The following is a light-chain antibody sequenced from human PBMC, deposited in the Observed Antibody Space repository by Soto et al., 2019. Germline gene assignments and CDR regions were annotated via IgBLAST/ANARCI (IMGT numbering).Light chain of an antibody. J-gene: IGKJ2*01. Sequence: EIVMTQSPLSLPVTPGEPASISCRSSQSLLHTNGHNSLDWYLQKPGQSPQLLIYLGSNRASGVPDRFSGSGSGTDFTLKISRVEAEDVGVYYCMQTLQTPYTFGQGTRLEIK. CDR2: LGS. V-gene: IGKV2-28*01. CDR1: QSLLHTNGHNS. CDR3: MQTLQTPYT.